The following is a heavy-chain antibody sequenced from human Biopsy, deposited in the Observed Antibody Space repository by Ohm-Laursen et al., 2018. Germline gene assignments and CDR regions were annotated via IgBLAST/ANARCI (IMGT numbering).Heavy chain of an antibody. V-gene: IGHV4-38-2*01. CDR1: GYSVTNDYY. CDR2: IYYDGIT. J-gene: IGHJ6*02. CDR3: ARVAGGYAYYYGMDV. D-gene: IGHD5-12*01. Sequence: GTLSLTCAVSGYSVTNDYYWGWIRQPPGKGLEWIGNIYYDGITYYNPSLKSRVARPVDTSKNQFSLRSPSGTAADTAVYYCARVAGGYAYYYGMDVWGQGTTVIVSS.